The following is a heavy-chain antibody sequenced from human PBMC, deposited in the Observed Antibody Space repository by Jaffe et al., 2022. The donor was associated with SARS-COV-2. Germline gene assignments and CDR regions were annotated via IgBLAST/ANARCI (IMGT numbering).Heavy chain of an antibody. V-gene: IGHV4-39*01. Sequence: QLQLQESGPGLVKPSETLSLTCTVSGGSISSSSYYWGWIRQPPGKGLEWIGSIYYSGSTYYNPSLKSRVTISVDTSKNQFSLKLSSVTAADTAVYYCARPTDYYDSSGYSEVFPNWYFDLWGRGTLVTVSS. CDR3: ARPTDYYDSSGYSEVFPNWYFDL. J-gene: IGHJ2*01. CDR1: GGSISSSSYY. CDR2: IYYSGST. D-gene: IGHD3-22*01.